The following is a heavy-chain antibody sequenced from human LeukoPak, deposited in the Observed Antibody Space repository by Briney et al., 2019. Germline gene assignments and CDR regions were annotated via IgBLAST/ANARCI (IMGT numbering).Heavy chain of an antibody. CDR2: IYYSGST. Sequence: PSQTLSLTCTVFGGSISSGDYYWSWIRQPPGKGLEWIGYIYYSGSTYYNPSLKSRVTISVDTSKNQFSLKLSSVTAADTAVYYCARVVVDGEAFDIWGQGTMVTVSS. J-gene: IGHJ3*02. CDR3: ARVVVDGEAFDI. D-gene: IGHD2-8*02. CDR1: GGSISSGDYY. V-gene: IGHV4-30-4*08.